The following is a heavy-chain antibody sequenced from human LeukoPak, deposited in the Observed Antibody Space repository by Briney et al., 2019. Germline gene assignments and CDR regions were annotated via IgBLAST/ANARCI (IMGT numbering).Heavy chain of an antibody. J-gene: IGHJ6*02. CDR3: ASDRIYVHLWPRDYYYGMDV. Sequence: SVKVSCKASGGTFSSYAISWVRQAPGQGLEWMGRIIPILGIANYAQKFQGRVTITADKSTSTAYMELSSLRSEDTPVYCCASDRIYVHLWPRDYYYGMDVWGQGTTVTVSS. D-gene: IGHD5-18*01. CDR1: GGTFSSYA. V-gene: IGHV1-69*04. CDR2: IIPILGIA.